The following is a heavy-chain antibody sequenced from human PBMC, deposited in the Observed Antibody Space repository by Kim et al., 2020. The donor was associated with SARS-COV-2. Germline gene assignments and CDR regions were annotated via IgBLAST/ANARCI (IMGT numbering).Heavy chain of an antibody. V-gene: IGHV3-23*01. Sequence: GGSLRLSCAASGFTFSTYAMSWVRQAPGKGLEWVSSITGNNGQTYYSDSVRGRSTISRDNSKNTLYLQMNSLRADDTAIYYCAKQQWLTFDVFDFWGQGTMVTVSS. D-gene: IGHD6-19*01. CDR1: GFTFSTYA. J-gene: IGHJ3*01. CDR2: ITGNNGQT. CDR3: AKQQWLTFDVFDF.